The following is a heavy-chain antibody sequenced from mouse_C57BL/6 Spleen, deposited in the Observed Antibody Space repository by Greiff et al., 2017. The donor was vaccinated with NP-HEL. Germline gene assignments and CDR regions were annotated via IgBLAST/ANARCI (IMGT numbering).Heavy chain of an antibody. V-gene: IGHV1-59*01. J-gene: IGHJ3*01. CDR3: ARGETAQATVAY. Sequence: QVQLQQPGAELVRPGTSVKLSCKASGYTFTSYWMHWVKQRPGQGLEWIGVIDPSDSYTTYNQKFKGKATLTVDTSSSTAYMQLSSLTSEDSAVYYCARGETAQATVAYWGQGTLVTVSA. CDR2: IDPSDSYT. CDR1: GYTFTSYW. D-gene: IGHD3-2*02.